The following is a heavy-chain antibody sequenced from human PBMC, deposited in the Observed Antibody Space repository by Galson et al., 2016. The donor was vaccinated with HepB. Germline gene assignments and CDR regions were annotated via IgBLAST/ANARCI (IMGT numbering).Heavy chain of an antibody. CDR1: GFTFSRYG. CDR3: AKDGSSMAADYYFDY. J-gene: IGHJ4*02. CDR2: ISYDERNK. V-gene: IGHV3-30*18. D-gene: IGHD1-26*01. Sequence: SLRLSCAASGFTFSRYGMYWVRQAPGKGLEWVAVISYDERNKHYADSVKGRLTVSRDNSKNTLFLRMNSLRPEDTAVYYCAKDGSSMAADYYFDYWGQGTLVTVSS.